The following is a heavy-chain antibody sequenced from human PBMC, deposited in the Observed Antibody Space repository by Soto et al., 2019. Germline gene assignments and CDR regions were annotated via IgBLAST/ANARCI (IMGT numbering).Heavy chain of an antibody. J-gene: IGHJ4*02. V-gene: IGHV1-18*01. CDR1: GYRFTAFG. CDR2: SSTYNGNT. CDR3: AREWGRRTSCYGVDN. Sequence: QVHLEQSGGEVKNPGASVKVSCKASGYRFTAFGISWVRQAPGQGLEWMGWSSTYNGNTNYGQKFQGRVTMTTDAPTSTANMELRSRRSNDTAMYYCAREWGRRTSCYGVDNWGQGTLVTVSS. D-gene: IGHD2-2*01.